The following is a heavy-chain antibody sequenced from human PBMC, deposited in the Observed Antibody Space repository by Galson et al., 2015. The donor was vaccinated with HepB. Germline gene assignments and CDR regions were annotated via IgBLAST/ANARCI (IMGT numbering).Heavy chain of an antibody. V-gene: IGHV1-18*04. CDR1: GYTFTKYG. CDR3: ARDDIIAEGAS. Sequence: SVKVSCKASGYTFTKYGISWVRQAPEQGLEWMGWINTYNGDTEYVQKLQGRVTMTTDTFTNTAYMDLTSLTSDDTAMYYCARDDIIAEGASWGQGALVTVSS. D-gene: IGHD2/OR15-2a*01. J-gene: IGHJ1*01. CDR2: INTYNGDT.